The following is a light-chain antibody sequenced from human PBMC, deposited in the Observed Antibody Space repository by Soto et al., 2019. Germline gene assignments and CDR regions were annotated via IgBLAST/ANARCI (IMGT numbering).Light chain of an antibody. V-gene: IGKV1-39*01. CDR3: QQSYNTPIT. CDR2: AAS. Sequence: DIQMTQYPSSLSASVGDRLTITCRASQSIENYLNWYQQKPGKAPKLLIYAASTLQSGVPSRFSGSGSGTDFTLTISSLQPEDFAIYYCQQSYNTPITFGQGTRLEIK. CDR1: QSIENY. J-gene: IGKJ5*01.